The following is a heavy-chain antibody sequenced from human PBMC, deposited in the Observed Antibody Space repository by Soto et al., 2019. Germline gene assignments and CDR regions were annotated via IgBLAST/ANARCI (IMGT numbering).Heavy chain of an antibody. D-gene: IGHD3-22*01. CDR1: GFTFSSYE. CDR3: ARTMGSSGYYYRVGYFDY. CDR2: ISSSGSTI. V-gene: IGHV3-48*03. J-gene: IGHJ4*02. Sequence: LRLSCAASGFTFSSYEMNWVRQAPGKGLEWVSYISSSGSTIYYADSVKGRFTISRDNAKNSLYLQMNSLRAEDTAVYYCARTMGSSGYYYRVGYFDYWGQGTLVTVSS.